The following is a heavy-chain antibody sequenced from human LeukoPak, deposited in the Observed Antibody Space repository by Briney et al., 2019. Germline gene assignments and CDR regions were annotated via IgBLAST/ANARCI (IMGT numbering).Heavy chain of an antibody. Sequence: TGGSLRLSCAASGFTFSSYWMSWVRQAPGKGLEWVANIKLDGSEKYYVDSVKGRFTISRDNAKNSLYLQMSSLRAEDTAVYYCAREWLMVRGVRDCWGQGTLVTVSS. J-gene: IGHJ4*02. V-gene: IGHV3-7*03. CDR3: AREWLMVRGVRDC. D-gene: IGHD3-10*01. CDR1: GFTFSSYW. CDR2: IKLDGSEK.